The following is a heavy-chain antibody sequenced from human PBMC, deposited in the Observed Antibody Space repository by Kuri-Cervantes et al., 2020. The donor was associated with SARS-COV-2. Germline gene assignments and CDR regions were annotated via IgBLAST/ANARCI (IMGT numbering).Heavy chain of an antibody. CDR2: INHSGST. V-gene: IGHV4-34*01. CDR1: GGSFSGYY. CDR3: ARSGDSRHTIFGVVITMGVDY. D-gene: IGHD3-3*01. J-gene: IGHJ4*02. Sequence: SETLSLTCAVYGGSFSGYYWSWIRQPPGKGLEWIGEINHSGSTNYNPFLKSRVTISVDTSKNQFSLKLSSVTAADTAVYYCARSGDSRHTIFGVVITMGVDYWGQGALVTVSS.